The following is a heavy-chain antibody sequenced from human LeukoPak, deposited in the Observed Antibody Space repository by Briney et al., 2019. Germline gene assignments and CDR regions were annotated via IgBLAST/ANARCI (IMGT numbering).Heavy chain of an antibody. V-gene: IGHV7-4-1*02. CDR3: ARAAVLWFGEFPYYFDY. D-gene: IGHD3-10*01. Sequence: ASVKVSRKASGYTFTSYAMNWVRQAPGQGLEWMGWINTNTGNPTYAQGFTGRFVFSLDTSVSTAYLQISSLKAEDTAVYYCARAAVLWFGEFPYYFDYWGQGTLVTVSS. CDR2: INTNTGNP. J-gene: IGHJ4*02. CDR1: GYTFTSYA.